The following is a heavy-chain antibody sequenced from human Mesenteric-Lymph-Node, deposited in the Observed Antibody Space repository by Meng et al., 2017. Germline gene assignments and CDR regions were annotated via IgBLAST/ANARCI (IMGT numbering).Heavy chain of an antibody. Sequence: GKRPESGPGLVKPSQTLSLTCTVSGGSISSGGYYWSWIRQHPGKGLEWIGYIYYSGSTYYNPSLKSLVTISVDTSKNQFSLKLSSVTAADTAVYYCARGSSVAGTWGPYYFDYWGQGTLVTVSS. V-gene: IGHV4-31*01. CDR1: GGSISSGGYY. D-gene: IGHD6-19*01. CDR2: IYYSGST. CDR3: ARGSSVAGTWGPYYFDY. J-gene: IGHJ4*02.